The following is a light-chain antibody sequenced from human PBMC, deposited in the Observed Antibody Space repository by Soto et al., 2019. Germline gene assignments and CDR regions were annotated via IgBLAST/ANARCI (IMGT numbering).Light chain of an antibody. J-gene: IGKJ3*01. CDR2: ASS. CDR3: QQANSFPST. Sequence: DLQMTQSPSSVSASVGDRVTITCRASQDILSWLAWYQQKPGEAPRLLIYASSNLQSGVPSRFSGSGSGTDFTLTISSLQPEDFATYYCQQANSFPSTFGPGTRLDIK. V-gene: IGKV1-12*01. CDR1: QDILSW.